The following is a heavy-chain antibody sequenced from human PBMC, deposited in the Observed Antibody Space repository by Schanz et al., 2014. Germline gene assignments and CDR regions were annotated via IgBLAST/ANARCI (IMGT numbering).Heavy chain of an antibody. CDR3: AKGRFGELSAFDI. Sequence: EAQLVQSGGGLVQPGGSLRLSCAASGFTLSNYAMSWVRQAPGNGLEWVSGFDAHDGRAYYADSVKGRFTISRDNSKNTLYLQMNSLRAEDTAVYYCAKGRFGELSAFDIWGQGTMVTVSS. V-gene: IGHV3-23*04. D-gene: IGHD3-10*01. J-gene: IGHJ3*02. CDR2: FDAHDGRA. CDR1: GFTLSNYA.